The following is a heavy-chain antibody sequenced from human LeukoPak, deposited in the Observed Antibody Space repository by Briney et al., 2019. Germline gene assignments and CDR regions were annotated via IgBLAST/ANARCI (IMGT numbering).Heavy chain of an antibody. D-gene: IGHD5-12*01. V-gene: IGHV3-30*04. CDR1: GFTFSSYA. CDR3: ARSRGYSGYDSVDY. CDR2: ISYDGSNK. J-gene: IGHJ4*02. Sequence: GGSLRLSCAASGFTFSSYAMHWVRQAPGKGLEWVAVISYDGSNKYYADSVKGRFTISRDISKNTLYLQMNSLRAEDTAVYYCARSRGYSGYDSVDYWGQGTLVTVSS.